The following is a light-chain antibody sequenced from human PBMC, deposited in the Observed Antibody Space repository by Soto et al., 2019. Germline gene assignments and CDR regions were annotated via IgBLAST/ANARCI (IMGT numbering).Light chain of an antibody. J-gene: IGKJ1*01. CDR1: QAISNN. V-gene: IGKV3-15*01. CDR3: QQANDWPPT. CDR2: DAS. Sequence: EIVLTQSPGPLSLSPGERVTLSCRASQAISNNLAWYQQKPGQAPRLLIFDASTRATGIPARFSGSGSGTEFTLTISSLQSEDFAVYYCQQANDWPPTFGQGTKVDIK.